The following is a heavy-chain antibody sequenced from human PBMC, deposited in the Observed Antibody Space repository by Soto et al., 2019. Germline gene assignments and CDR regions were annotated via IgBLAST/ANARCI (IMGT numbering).Heavy chain of an antibody. D-gene: IGHD5-18*01. CDR2: ITSGST. V-gene: IGHV4-4*07. CDR1: GASITSYY. Sequence: QVQLRESGPGLVKPSETLSLTCTVSGASITSYYWSWIRQPAGRGLEWFGRITSGSTIYNPSLKSRVTMSIDTSKNQLSLKLSLVSAADTAVYYCARVQSSYGFWFDPWGQGTLVTVSS. J-gene: IGHJ5*02. CDR3: ARVQSSYGFWFDP.